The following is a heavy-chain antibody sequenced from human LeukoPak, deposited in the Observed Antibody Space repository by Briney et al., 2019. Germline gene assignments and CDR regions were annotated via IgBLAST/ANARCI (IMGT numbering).Heavy chain of an antibody. CDR2: VSYDGSNK. V-gene: IGHV3-30*18. D-gene: IGHD6-19*01. Sequence: PGGSLRLSCAASGFTFCNYGMHGVRQAPGEGLECVAVVSYDGSNKYYADSVKGRFTISRDNSKNTLYLQMNSLRAEDTAVYYCAKGIAVAELYSFDCWGPGNLVTVSS. CDR1: GFTFCNYG. J-gene: IGHJ4*02. CDR3: AKGIAVAELYSFDC.